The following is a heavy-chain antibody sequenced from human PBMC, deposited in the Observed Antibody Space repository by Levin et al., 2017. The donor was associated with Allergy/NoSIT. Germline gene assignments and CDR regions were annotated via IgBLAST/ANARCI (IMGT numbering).Heavy chain of an antibody. CDR1: GGSISSSSYY. V-gene: IGHV4-39*07. D-gene: IGHD2-8*01. CDR2: IYYSGST. J-gene: IGHJ6*02. CDR3: ARDEMVHEIQYYYGIDV. Sequence: SCTVSGGSISSSSYYWGWIRQPPGKGLEWIGNIYYSGSTYYNPSLKSRVTISVDTSKNQFSLKLTSVTAADTAVYYCARDEMVHEIQYYYGIDVWGQGTTVSVSS.